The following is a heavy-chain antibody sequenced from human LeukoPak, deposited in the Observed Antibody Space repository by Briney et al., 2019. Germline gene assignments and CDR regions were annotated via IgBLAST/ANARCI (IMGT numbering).Heavy chain of an antibody. CDR2: ISSSSSYI. D-gene: IGHD5-18*01. J-gene: IGHJ6*02. Sequence: SGGSLRLSCAASGFTFSSCSMNWVRQAPGKGLEWVSSISSSSSYIYYADSVKGRFTTSSDTAKTSLYLQMNSLRAEDTAVYYCASRGYSFNGMDVWGQGTTVTVSS. CDR1: GFTFSSCS. CDR3: ASRGYSFNGMDV. V-gene: IGHV3-21*01.